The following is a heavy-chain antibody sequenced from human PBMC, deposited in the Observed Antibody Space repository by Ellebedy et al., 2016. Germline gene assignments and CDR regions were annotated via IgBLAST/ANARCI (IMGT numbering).Heavy chain of an antibody. CDR1: GFTFSSYG. CDR3: AKGHSYQKYQLLFDY. CDR2: ISYDGSNK. V-gene: IGHV3-30*18. D-gene: IGHD2-2*01. J-gene: IGHJ4*02. Sequence: GESLKISXAASGFTFSSYGMHWVRQAPGKGLEWVAVISYDGSNKYYADSVKGRFTISRDNSKNTLYLQMNSLRAEDTAVYYCAKGHSYQKYQLLFDYWGQGTLVTVSS.